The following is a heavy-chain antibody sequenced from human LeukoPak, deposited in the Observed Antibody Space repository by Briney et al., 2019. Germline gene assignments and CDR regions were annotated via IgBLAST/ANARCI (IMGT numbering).Heavy chain of an antibody. CDR2: VYNSGDT. J-gene: IGHJ2*01. CDR3: ARLKLGAYFDL. V-gene: IGHV4-59*08. CDR1: GGSISSYY. Sequence: SETLSLTCTVSGGSISSYYWSWIRQPPGKGLEWIGYVYNSGDTGQNPSLKSRVTILLDTSKNQCSLKLTSVSAADTAVYYCARLKLGAYFDLWGRGTLVTVSS. D-gene: IGHD3-16*01.